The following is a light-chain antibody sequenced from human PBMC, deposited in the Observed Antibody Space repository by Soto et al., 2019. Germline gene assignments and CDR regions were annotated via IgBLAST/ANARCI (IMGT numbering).Light chain of an antibody. V-gene: IGKV3-20*01. CDR3: QQYGNSPRT. J-gene: IGKJ1*01. CDR1: QRLSSSY. Sequence: EIVLTQSPGTLSLSPGERATLSCRASQRLSSSYLAWYQQKPGQAPGLLIYGASSRATGIPDRFSGSGSGTDFTLTISRLEPEDFAVYYCQQYGNSPRTFGHGTKVEIK. CDR2: GAS.